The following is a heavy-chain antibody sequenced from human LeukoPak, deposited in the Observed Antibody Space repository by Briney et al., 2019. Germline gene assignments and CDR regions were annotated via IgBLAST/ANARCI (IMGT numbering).Heavy chain of an antibody. CDR1: GDSISGYY. CDR3: ARTTGDDILTGSDDWFDS. Sequence: SETLSLTCTVSGDSISGYYWSWIRQPPGKGLEWIGYMSYSGSTTYNPSLKSRVTISIDTSKNQFSLRLRSVTAADTAVYYCARTTGDDILTGSDDWFDSWGQGTLVTVSS. J-gene: IGHJ5*01. V-gene: IGHV4-59*01. CDR2: MSYSGST. D-gene: IGHD3-9*01.